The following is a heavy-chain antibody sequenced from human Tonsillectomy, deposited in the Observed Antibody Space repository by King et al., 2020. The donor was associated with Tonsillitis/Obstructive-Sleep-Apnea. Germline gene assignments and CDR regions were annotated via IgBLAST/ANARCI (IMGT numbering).Heavy chain of an antibody. Sequence: VQLVESGGGVVQPGRSLRLSCAASGFTFSSYAMHWVRQAPGKGLEWVAVISYDGSNKYYADSVKGRFTISRVNSKNTLYLQMNSLRAEDTAVYYCARGVELGYCSSTSCYWGDYWGQGTLVTVSS. CDR1: GFTFSSYA. J-gene: IGHJ4*02. V-gene: IGHV3-30*04. CDR2: ISYDGSNK. D-gene: IGHD2-2*01. CDR3: ARGVELGYCSSTSCYWGDY.